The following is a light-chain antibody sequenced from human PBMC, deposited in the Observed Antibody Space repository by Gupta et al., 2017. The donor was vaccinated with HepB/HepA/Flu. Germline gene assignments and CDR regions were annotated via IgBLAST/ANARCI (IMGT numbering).Light chain of an antibody. V-gene: IGKV4-1*01. CDR2: WAS. J-gene: IGKJ2*03. CDR1: QSLLFTSNNKNY. CDR3: HQYYNAPYS. Sequence: DIVMKQSPDPLAVSLGERATINCKSSQSLLFTSNNKNYLAWYQHKPGQPPRLLVYWASTRESGVPDRFSGSGSGPDFTLTISGLQAEDVAVYYCHQYYNAPYSFGQGTKLEIE.